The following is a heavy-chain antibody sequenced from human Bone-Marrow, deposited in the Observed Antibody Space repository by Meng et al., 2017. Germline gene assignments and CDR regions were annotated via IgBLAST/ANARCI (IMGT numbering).Heavy chain of an antibody. J-gene: IGHJ6*02. Sequence: GESLKISCAASGFTFSTYWMHWVRQAPGKGLVWLSRISADGSTITYADSVKGRFTISRDNAKNSLYLQMNSLRPGDTALYYCARDWYRDNYYYGMDVWGQGTTVTVSS. V-gene: IGHV3-74*01. CDR3: ARDWYRDNYYYGMDV. CDR1: GFTFSTYW. CDR2: ISADGSTI. D-gene: IGHD4-17*01.